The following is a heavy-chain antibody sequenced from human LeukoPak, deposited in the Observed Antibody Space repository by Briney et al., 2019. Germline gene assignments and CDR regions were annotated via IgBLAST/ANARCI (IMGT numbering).Heavy chain of an antibody. D-gene: IGHD1-26*01. CDR1: GGSISSSSYY. Sequence: SETLSLACTVSGGSISSSSYYWGWLRQPPGKGLEWIGSIYYSGSTYYNPSLKSRVTISVDTSKNQCCLKVSSVTAADTAVYYCARWAAYSGSYRHAFYIWGQGTMVTVSS. V-gene: IGHV4-39*07. CDR2: IYYSGST. CDR3: ARWAAYSGSYRHAFYI. J-gene: IGHJ3*02.